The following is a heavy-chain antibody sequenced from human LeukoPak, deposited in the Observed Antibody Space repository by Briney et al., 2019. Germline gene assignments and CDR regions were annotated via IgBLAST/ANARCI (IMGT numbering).Heavy chain of an antibody. V-gene: IGHV3-23*01. J-gene: IGHJ3*02. CDR1: GFTFSSYA. CDR3: ARNSSGFKLGDAFDI. CDR2: INGGAYST. Sequence: GGSLRLSCAASGFTFSSYAMTWVRQAPGKGQEWISAINGGAYSTSYADSVRGRFTISRDNSKNTLYLQMNSLRAEDTAVYYCARNSSGFKLGDAFDIWGQGTMVTVSS. D-gene: IGHD3-22*01.